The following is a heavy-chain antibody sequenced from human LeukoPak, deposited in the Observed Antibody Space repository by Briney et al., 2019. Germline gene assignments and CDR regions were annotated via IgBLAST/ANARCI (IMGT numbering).Heavy chain of an antibody. D-gene: IGHD2-8*02. Sequence: GASVKVSCKASGYTFTRYYMHWVRQAPGQGLEWMGIINPSGGGTSYAQRFQGRVTMTRDTSTSTVYMELSSLRSEDTAVYYCARDVGFRDTGGRPFDPWGQGTLVTVFS. CDR3: ARDVGFRDTGGRPFDP. CDR1: GYTFTRYY. V-gene: IGHV1-46*01. J-gene: IGHJ5*02. CDR2: INPSGGGT.